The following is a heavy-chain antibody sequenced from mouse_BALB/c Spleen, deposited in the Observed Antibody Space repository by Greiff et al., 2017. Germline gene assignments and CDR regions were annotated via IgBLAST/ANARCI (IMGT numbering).Heavy chain of an antibody. J-gene: IGHJ2*01. CDR2: IYPGNSDT. Sequence: EVQLQQSGTVLARPGASVKMSCKASGYSFTSYWMHWVKQRPGQGLEWIGAIYPGNSDTSYNQKFKGKAKLTAVTSASTAYMELSSLTNEDSAVYYCTRSVYGYDLYYFDYWGQGTTLTVSS. CDR3: TRSVYGYDLYYFDY. V-gene: IGHV1-5*01. D-gene: IGHD2-2*01. CDR1: GYSFTSYW.